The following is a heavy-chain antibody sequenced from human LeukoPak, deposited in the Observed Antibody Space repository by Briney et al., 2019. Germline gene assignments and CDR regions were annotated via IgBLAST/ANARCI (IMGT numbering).Heavy chain of an antibody. CDR2: ISWNSGSI. CDR1: GFTFDDYA. CDR3: AEEGNYRPRSGY. J-gene: IGHJ4*02. Sequence: ALRLSCAASGFTFDDYAMHWVRQAPGKGLEWVSGISWNSGSIGYADSVKGRFTISRDNAKNSLYLQMNSLRAEDTAVYYCAEEGNYRPRSGYGGQGALVTVSS. D-gene: IGHD3-16*02. V-gene: IGHV3-9*01.